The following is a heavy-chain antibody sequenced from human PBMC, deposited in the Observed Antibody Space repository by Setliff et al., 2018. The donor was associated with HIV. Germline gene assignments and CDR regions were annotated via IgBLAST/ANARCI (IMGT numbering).Heavy chain of an antibody. Sequence: GGSLRLSCAASGFTFSSYWMSWVRQAPGKGLEWVSSISSSSSYIYYADSVKGRFTISRDNAKNSLYLQMNSLRAEDTAVYYCAKSRITSQYDALDIWGQGTMVTVSS. CDR2: ISSSSSYI. CDR3: AKSRITSQYDALDI. J-gene: IGHJ3*02. V-gene: IGHV3-21*04. D-gene: IGHD2-2*01. CDR1: GFTFSSYW.